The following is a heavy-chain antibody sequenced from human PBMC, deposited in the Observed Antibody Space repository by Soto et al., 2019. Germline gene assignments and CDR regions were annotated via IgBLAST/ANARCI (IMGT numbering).Heavy chain of an antibody. CDR2: ISYDGSNK. D-gene: IGHD2-21*02. CDR3: ARDGSIVVVTAIVDY. V-gene: IGHV3-30-3*01. J-gene: IGHJ4*02. Sequence: QVQLVESGGGVVQPGRSLRLSCAASGFTFSSYAMHWLRQAPGKGLEWVAVISYDGSNKYYADSVKGRFTISRDNSKNTLYLQMNSLRAEDTAVYYCARDGSIVVVTAIVDYWGQGTLVTVSS. CDR1: GFTFSSYA.